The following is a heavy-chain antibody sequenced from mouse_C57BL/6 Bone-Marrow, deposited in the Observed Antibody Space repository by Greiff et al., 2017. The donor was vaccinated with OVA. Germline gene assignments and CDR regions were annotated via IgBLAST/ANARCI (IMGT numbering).Heavy chain of an antibody. J-gene: IGHJ3*01. CDR1: GYTFTGYW. V-gene: IGHV1-9*01. Sequence: QVQLKQSGAELMKPGASVKLSCKATGYTFTGYWIEWVKQRPGHGLEWIGEILPGSGSTNYNEKFKGKATFTADTSSNTAYMQHSSLTTEDSAIYYCARGGYGNYEAWFAYWGQGTLVTVSA. CDR2: ILPGSGST. CDR3: ARGGYGNYEAWFAY. D-gene: IGHD2-10*02.